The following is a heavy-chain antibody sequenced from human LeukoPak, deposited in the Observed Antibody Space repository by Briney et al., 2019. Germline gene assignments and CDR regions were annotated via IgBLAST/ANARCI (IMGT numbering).Heavy chain of an antibody. D-gene: IGHD6-13*01. CDR3: ARPSRTHPYTSSWFRVDY. V-gene: IGHV3-11*01. CDR1: GFTFSDYY. Sequence: PGGSLRLSCAASGFTFSDYYMSWIRQAPGKGLEWVSYISFSGSTIYYADSVKGRFTISRDNAKNSLYLQMSSLRAEDTALYYCARPSRTHPYTSSWFRVDYWGQGTLVTVSS. J-gene: IGHJ4*02. CDR2: ISFSGSTI.